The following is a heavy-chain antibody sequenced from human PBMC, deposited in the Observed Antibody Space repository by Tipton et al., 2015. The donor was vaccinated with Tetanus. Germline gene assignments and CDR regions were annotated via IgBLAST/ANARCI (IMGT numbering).Heavy chain of an antibody. J-gene: IGHJ6*02. D-gene: IGHD2-15*01. V-gene: IGHV3-33*08. CDR1: GYNFRNNG. CDR2: IWFDGSQE. Sequence: SLRLSCVASGYNFRNNGMHWVRQAPGKGLEWVAVIWFDGSQEKYADSVKGRFTISRDNSKNTVYLQMNSLRAEDTAVYYCARELDCSGGGCYSHGLDVWGQGTTVTVSS. CDR3: ARELDCSGGGCYSHGLDV.